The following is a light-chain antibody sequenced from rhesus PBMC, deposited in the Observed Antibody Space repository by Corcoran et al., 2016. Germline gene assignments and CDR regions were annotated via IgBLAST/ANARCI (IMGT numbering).Light chain of an antibody. J-gene: IGKJ4*01. Sequence: DIQMTQSPSSLSASVGDRVTITCRASQGITNDLAWYQQNPGETPKLLIYDASSLQSGIPSRFSGSGSGTDFTLTISSLQSEDFATDYCQHYYSTPLTFGGGTKVEI. CDR3: QHYYSTPLT. CDR2: DAS. V-gene: IGKV1-33*02. CDR1: QGITND.